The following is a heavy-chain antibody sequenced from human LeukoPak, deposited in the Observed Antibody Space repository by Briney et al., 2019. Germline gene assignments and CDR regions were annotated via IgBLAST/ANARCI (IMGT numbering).Heavy chain of an antibody. V-gene: IGHV4-4*02. CDR3: ARVRSSGRPFDY. CDR1: GGSISSSNW. D-gene: IGHD6-19*01. Sequence: SETLSLTCAVSGGSISSSNWWSWVRQPPGKGLEWIGEIYHSGSTNYNPSLKSRVTISVDKSKNQFFLKLSSVTAADTAVYYCARVRSSGRPFDYWCQGTLVTVSS. CDR2: IYHSGST. J-gene: IGHJ4*02.